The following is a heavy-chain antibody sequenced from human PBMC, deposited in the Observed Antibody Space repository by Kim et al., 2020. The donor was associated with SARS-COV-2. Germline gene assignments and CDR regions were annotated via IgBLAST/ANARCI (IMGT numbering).Heavy chain of an antibody. CDR2: ISSDGRT. J-gene: IGHJ4*02. CDR3: AKEIAAIGTPYFDY. Sequence: GGSLRLSCAASGFTFSNYAMSWVRQAPGKGLEWVSGISSDGRTFYADSVKGRFTFSRDNSKNTVYLQINSLRAEGTAIYFCAKEIAAIGTPYFDYWGQGT. CDR1: GFTFSNYA. D-gene: IGHD6-13*01. V-gene: IGHV3-23*01.